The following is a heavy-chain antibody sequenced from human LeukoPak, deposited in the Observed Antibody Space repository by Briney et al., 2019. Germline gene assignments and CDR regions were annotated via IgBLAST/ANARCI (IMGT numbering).Heavy chain of an antibody. CDR3: ARVNWVPDY. CDR1: GYAIRSGYH. J-gene: IGHJ4*02. Sequence: PSETLSLTCTVSGYAIRSGYHWGWIRQPPGKGLELIAIIHRSGSTYHNPSLKSRVTMSVGTSKNQISLILNSVTAADTAVYYCARVNWVPDYWGQGTLVTVSS. V-gene: IGHV4-38-2*02. D-gene: IGHD1-1*01. CDR2: IHRSGST.